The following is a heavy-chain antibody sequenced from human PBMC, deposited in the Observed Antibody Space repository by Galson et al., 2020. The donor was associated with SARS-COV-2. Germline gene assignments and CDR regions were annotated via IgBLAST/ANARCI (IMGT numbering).Heavy chain of an antibody. Sequence: GESLKISCKGSGYSFSSYWIGWVRQMPGKGLEEMGILYPGDSDTRYSPSFQGQVTVSADKSISTAYLQWDSLKASDTAICYCARLPKGFIPSAGTGGYYMDVWGKGTTVTVSS. V-gene: IGHV5-51*01. J-gene: IGHJ6*03. CDR2: LYPGDSDT. CDR3: ARLPKGFIPSAGTGGYYMDV. CDR1: GYSFSSYW. D-gene: IGHD6-13*01.